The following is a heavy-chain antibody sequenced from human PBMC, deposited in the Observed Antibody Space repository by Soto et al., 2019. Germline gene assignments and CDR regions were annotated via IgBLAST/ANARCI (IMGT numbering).Heavy chain of an antibody. CDR3: AREGQAPYYYYGMDV. CDR2: ISGYNGNT. V-gene: IGHV1-18*01. Sequence: QVQVVQSGDEVKKPGASVKVSCKASGYTFTNYGFSWVRQAPGQGLEWMGWISGYNGNTKYAEKFQGRVTMTTDTSTSTAHMELRSLRYDDTAVYYCAREGQAPYYYYGMDVGGQGTAVTVAS. CDR1: GYTFTNYG. J-gene: IGHJ6*02.